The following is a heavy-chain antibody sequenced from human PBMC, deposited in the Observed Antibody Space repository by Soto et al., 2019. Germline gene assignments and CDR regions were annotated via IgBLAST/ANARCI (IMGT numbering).Heavy chain of an antibody. CDR2: ISYDGSNK. J-gene: IGHJ2*01. CDR1: GFTFSSYA. V-gene: IGHV3-30-3*01. D-gene: IGHD2-2*01. CDR3: AREAGTLLPAAIASWYFDL. Sequence: QVQLVESGGGVVQPGRSLRLSCAASGFTFSSYAMHWVRQAPGKGLEWMAVISYDGSNKYYADSVKGRFTISRDNSKNTLYLQMNSLRAEDTAVYYCAREAGTLLPAAIASWYFDLWGRGTLVTVSS.